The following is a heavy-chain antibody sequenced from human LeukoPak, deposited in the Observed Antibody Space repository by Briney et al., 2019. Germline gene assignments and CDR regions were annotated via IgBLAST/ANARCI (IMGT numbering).Heavy chain of an antibody. CDR3: ARENSGSYSFDY. V-gene: IGHV3-30*02. Sequence: GGSLRLSCAASGFTFSSYAMHWVRQAPGKGLEWVSFIRYDGSNKYYADSVKGRFTISRDNSKNTLYLQMNSLRAEDTAVYYCARENSGSYSFDYWGQGTLVTVSS. CDR2: IRYDGSNK. J-gene: IGHJ4*02. D-gene: IGHD1-26*01. CDR1: GFTFSSYA.